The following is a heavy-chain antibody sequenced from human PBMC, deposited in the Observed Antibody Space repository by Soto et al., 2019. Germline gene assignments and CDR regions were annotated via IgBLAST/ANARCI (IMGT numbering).Heavy chain of an antibody. CDR1: GGTFSSYT. J-gene: IGHJ2*01. CDR2: IIPILGIA. Sequence: QVQLVQSGAEVKKPGSSVKVSCKASGGTFSSYTISWVRQAPGQGLEWMGRIIPILGIANYAQKFQGRVTITADKSTSTAYMELSSLRSEDTAVYYCARMGYDSSGYYSSSYWYFDLWGRGTLVTVSS. V-gene: IGHV1-69*02. CDR3: ARMGYDSSGYYSSSYWYFDL. D-gene: IGHD3-22*01.